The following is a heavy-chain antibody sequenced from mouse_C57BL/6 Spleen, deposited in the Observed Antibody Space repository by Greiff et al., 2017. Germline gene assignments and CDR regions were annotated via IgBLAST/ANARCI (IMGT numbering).Heavy chain of an antibody. CDR2: IDPSDSYT. D-gene: IGHD1-1*01. J-gene: IGHJ2*01. CDR3: ARRGSSYVGY. V-gene: IGHV1-50*01. CDR1: GYTFTSYW. Sequence: VQLQQPGAELVKPGASVKLSCKASGYTFTSYWMQWVKQRPGQGLEWIGEIDPSDSYTNYNQKFKGKATLTVDTSSSTAYMQLSSLTSEDSAVYYCARRGSSYVGYWGQGTTLTVSS.